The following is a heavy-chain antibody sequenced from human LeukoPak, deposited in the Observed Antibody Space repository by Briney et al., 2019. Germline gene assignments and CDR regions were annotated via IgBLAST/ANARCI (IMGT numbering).Heavy chain of an antibody. J-gene: IGHJ5*02. CDR1: GFTFSSYS. D-gene: IGHD7-27*01. CDR2: ISRSSSYI. CDR3: ARGVTGRGFDP. V-gene: IGHV3-21*01. Sequence: GGSLRLSCAASGFTFSSYSMNWVRQAPGKGLEWVSSISRSSSYIYYADSVKGRFTISRDSAKNSLYLQMNSLRAEDTAVYYCARGVTGRGFDPWGQGTLVTVSS.